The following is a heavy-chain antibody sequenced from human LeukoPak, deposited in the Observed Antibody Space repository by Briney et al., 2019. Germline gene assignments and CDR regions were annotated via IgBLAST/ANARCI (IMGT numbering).Heavy chain of an antibody. V-gene: IGHV4-59*12. Sequence: SETLSLTCTVSGGSISSYYWSWIRQPPGKGLEWIGYIYYSGSTNYNPSLKSRVTISVDTSMSQFSPKLSSVTAADTAVYYCAREYPKGGSYRFDPWGQGTLVTVSS. CDR1: GGSISSYY. CDR2: IYYSGST. D-gene: IGHD1-26*01. J-gene: IGHJ5*02. CDR3: AREYPKGGSYRFDP.